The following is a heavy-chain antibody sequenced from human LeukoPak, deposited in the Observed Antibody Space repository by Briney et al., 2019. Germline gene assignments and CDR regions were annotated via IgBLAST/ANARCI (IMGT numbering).Heavy chain of an antibody. CDR1: GFTFSNAW. D-gene: IGHD2-21*01. V-gene: IGHV3-15*01. Sequence: GGSLRLSCAASGFTFSNAWMSWVRQAPGKGLEWVGRIKSKTDGGTTDYAAPVKGRFTISRDDSKNTLYLQMNTLQIDDTAVYYCTTENCGRGDYWGQGTLVTVSS. CDR3: TTENCGRGDY. J-gene: IGHJ4*02. CDR2: IKSKTDGGTT.